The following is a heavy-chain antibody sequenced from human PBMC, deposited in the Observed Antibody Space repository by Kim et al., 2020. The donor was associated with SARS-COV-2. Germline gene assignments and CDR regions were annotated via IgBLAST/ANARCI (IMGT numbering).Heavy chain of an antibody. CDR2: DPGGGGRT. CDR3: AKAQPLSSGWYDFEH. Sequence: GGSLRLSCGASGFTVNNFAMSWVRQAPGKGLEWVSTDPGGGGRTFYADSVKGRFTISRDNSKNTVFLQMNSVRAEDTAVYYCAKAQPLSSGWYDFEHWGQGTLVPVSS. V-gene: IGHV3-23*01. J-gene: IGHJ4*02. D-gene: IGHD6-19*01. CDR1: GFTVNNFA.